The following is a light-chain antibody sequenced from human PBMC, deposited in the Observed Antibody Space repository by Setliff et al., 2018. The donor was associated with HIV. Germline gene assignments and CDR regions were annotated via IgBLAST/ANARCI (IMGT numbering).Light chain of an antibody. Sequence: QSVLTQPASVSGSPGQSNTISCTGTSSDVGGYNYVSWYQQHPGKAPKLMIYEVSNRPSGVSNRFSGSKSGNTASLTISGLQAEDEADYYCSSYTSSSTPLVVFGGGTKVTVL. V-gene: IGLV2-14*01. CDR1: SSDVGGYNY. CDR3: SSYTSSSTPLVV. J-gene: IGLJ2*01. CDR2: EVS.